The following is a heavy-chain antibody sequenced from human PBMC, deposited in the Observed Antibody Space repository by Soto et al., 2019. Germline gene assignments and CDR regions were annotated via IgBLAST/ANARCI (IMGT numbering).Heavy chain of an antibody. D-gene: IGHD3-3*01. J-gene: IGHJ6*02. V-gene: IGHV6-1*01. CDR1: GDSVSSNSAA. CDR2: TYYSSKWYN. CDR3: ARGHPITIFGVVIVPAGDYYGMDV. Sequence: PSQPLSLTCAISGDSVSSNSAAWNWIRQSPSRGLEWLGRTYYSSKWYNDYAVSVKSRITINPDTSKNQFSLQLNSVTPEDTAVYYCARGHPITIFGVVIVPAGDYYGMDVWGQGTTVTVSS.